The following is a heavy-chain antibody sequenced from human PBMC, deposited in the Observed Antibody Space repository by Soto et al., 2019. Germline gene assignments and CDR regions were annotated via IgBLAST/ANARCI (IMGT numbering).Heavy chain of an antibody. V-gene: IGHV2-70*01. CDR2: IDWDDDK. CDR1: GSSLSTSGMC. J-gene: IGHJ4*02. D-gene: IGHD3-10*01. Sequence: SGPTLVNPTQTLTLTCTFSGSSLSTSGMCVSWIRQPPGKALEWLALIDWDDDKYYSTSLKTRLTISKDTSKNQVVLTMTNMDPVDTATYYCARTKSYYGSGSYVDYWGQGTLVTVSS. CDR3: ARTKSYYGSGSYVDY.